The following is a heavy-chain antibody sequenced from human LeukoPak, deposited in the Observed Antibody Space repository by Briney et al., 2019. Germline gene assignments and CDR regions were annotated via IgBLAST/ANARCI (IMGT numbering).Heavy chain of an antibody. CDR2: ILYDGSKT. J-gene: IGHJ3*02. V-gene: IGHV3-30*02. CDR3: AKELGYCSSTSCLPHRAFDI. Sequence: GGSLRLSCAASGFTFRNYGIHWVRQAPGKGLEWVAFILYDGSKTYYADSVKGRFTISRDNSKNTLYLQMNSLRAEDTAVYYCAKELGYCSSTSCLPHRAFDIWGQGTMVTVSS. CDR1: GFTFRNYG. D-gene: IGHD2-2*01.